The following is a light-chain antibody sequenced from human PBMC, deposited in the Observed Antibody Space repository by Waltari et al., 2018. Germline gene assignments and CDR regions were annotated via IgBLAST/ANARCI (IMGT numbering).Light chain of an antibody. CDR2: EVS. Sequence: QSALTQPASVSGSPGQSITISCTGTSSDVGGYNYVSWYQKHPGKAPKLMIYEVSKRPSGVSNRFSGSKSGNTASLTISGLQAEDEADYYCSSYTSSSTWVFGGGTKLTVL. V-gene: IGLV2-14*01. J-gene: IGLJ3*02. CDR1: SSDVGGYNY. CDR3: SSYTSSSTWV.